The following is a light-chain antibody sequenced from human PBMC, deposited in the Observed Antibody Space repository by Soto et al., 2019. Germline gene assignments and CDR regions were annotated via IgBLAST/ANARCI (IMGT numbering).Light chain of an antibody. J-gene: IGKJ1*01. Sequence: DIQMTQSPSTLSASVGDRVTITCRASQSISTWLAWYQQKPGKAPKVLIYSTSSLQGGVPSRFSGSGYGTEFTLTISSLQPDDFATYYCQQYNSYWTFGQGTKVDTK. V-gene: IGKV1-5*01. CDR3: QQYNSYWT. CDR2: STS. CDR1: QSISTW.